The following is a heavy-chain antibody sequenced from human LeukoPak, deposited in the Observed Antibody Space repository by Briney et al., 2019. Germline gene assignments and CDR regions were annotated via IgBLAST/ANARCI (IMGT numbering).Heavy chain of an antibody. J-gene: IGHJ6*03. D-gene: IGHD3-16*01. CDR3: ARLRKDYLYYYMDV. Sequence: PSESLSLTWPVSGGSISSYYWGWIRQSPGKGLEWIGSIFYGGSTHYKTCLKSRVNISVDTSKNQFFLKLNSVTAADTAVYYCARLRKDYLYYYMDVWGKGTTVTISS. CDR1: GGSISSYY. V-gene: IGHV4-39*07. CDR2: IFYGGST.